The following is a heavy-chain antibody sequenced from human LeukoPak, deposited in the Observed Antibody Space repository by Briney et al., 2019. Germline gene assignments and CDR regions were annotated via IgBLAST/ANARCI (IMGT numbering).Heavy chain of an antibody. Sequence: GASVKISCKASGYTFTSHAISWVRQAPGQGLEWMGGIIPIFCTSNYAQKFQGRVTITADKSTSTAYMELSSLRSEDTAVYYCARDRGTYYYDSSGYYYGRYYYMDVWGKGTTVTVSS. V-gene: IGHV1-69*06. CDR3: ARDRGTYYYDSSGYYYGRYYYMDV. CDR1: GYTFTSHA. J-gene: IGHJ6*03. CDR2: IIPIFCTS. D-gene: IGHD3-22*01.